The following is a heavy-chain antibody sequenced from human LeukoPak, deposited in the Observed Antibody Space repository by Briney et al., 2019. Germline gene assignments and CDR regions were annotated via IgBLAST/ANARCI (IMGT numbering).Heavy chain of an antibody. J-gene: IGHJ4*02. V-gene: IGHV4-34*01. CDR2: INHSGST. Sequence: SETLSLTCAVYGGSFRGYYWSWIRQPPGKGLEWIGEINHSGSTNYNPSLKSRVTISVDTSKNQFSLKLSSVTAADTAVYYCASTPSSSWALGYWGQGTLVTVSS. CDR1: GGSFRGYY. CDR3: ASTPSSSWALGY. D-gene: IGHD6-13*01.